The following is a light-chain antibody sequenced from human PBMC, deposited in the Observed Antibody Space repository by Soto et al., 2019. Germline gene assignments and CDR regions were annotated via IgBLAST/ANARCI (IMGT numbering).Light chain of an antibody. CDR1: QSVSGS. V-gene: IGKV3-11*01. CDR3: QEGTYWPA. J-gene: IGKJ4*01. Sequence: EIVLTQSPAILSLSPGEKATLSCRASQSVSGSLGWYQQKPGQAPRLIIYDASVRATGIPARFSGSGSGTDFTLTISSLEPEDFAVYYCQEGTYWPAFGGGTKVDNK. CDR2: DAS.